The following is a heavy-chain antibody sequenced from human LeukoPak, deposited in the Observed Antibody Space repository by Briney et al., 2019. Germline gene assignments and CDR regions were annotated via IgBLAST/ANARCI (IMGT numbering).Heavy chain of an antibody. Sequence: GESLKISCEGSGYSFTNYWIGWVRQMPGKGLEWMGIIYPGDSDTRYSPSFQGQVTISADKSISTAYLQWSSLKASDTAMYYCARHTDEGGIAVVVGDYWGQGTLVTVSS. CDR3: ARHTDEGGIAVVVGDY. CDR1: GYSFTNYW. J-gene: IGHJ4*02. CDR2: IYPGDSDT. V-gene: IGHV5-51*01. D-gene: IGHD6-19*01.